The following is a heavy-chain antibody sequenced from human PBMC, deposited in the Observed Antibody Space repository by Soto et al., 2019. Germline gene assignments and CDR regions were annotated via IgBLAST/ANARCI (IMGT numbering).Heavy chain of an antibody. D-gene: IGHD4-17*01. Sequence: ASVKVSCKASGYTFTGYYMHWVRQAPGQGLEWMGWINPNSGGTNYAQKFQGWVTMTRDTSISTAYMELSRLRSDDTAVYYCARYYGDYVAYYFDCWGQGTLVTVAS. V-gene: IGHV1-2*04. CDR3: ARYYGDYVAYYFDC. CDR2: INPNSGGT. CDR1: GYTFTGYY. J-gene: IGHJ4*02.